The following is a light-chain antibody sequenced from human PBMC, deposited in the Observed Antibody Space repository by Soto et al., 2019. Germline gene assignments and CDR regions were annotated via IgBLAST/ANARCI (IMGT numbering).Light chain of an antibody. CDR2: STN. Sequence: QAVVTQEPSFSVSPGRTVTLTCGLSSGSVSTSYYPSWYQQTPGQAPRTLIYSTNTRSSGVPDRFSGSILGNKAALTITGAQAGDESDYSCVLYMGSGIWVFGGGTKLTVL. J-gene: IGLJ3*02. CDR1: SGSVSTSYY. V-gene: IGLV8-61*01. CDR3: VLYMGSGIWV.